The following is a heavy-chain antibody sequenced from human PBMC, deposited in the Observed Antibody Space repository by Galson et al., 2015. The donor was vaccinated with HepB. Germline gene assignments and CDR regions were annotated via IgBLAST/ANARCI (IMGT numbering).Heavy chain of an antibody. CDR3: ARGRKLYGSGVLDP. J-gene: IGHJ5*02. V-gene: IGHV1-8*01. Sequence: SVKVSCKASGYTFTSYDINWVRQATGQGLEWMGWMNPNSGNTGYAQKFQGRVTMTRNTSISTAYMELSSLRSEDTAVYYCARGRKLYGSGVLDPSGQGTLVTVSS. CDR2: MNPNSGNT. CDR1: GYTFTSYD. D-gene: IGHD3-10*01.